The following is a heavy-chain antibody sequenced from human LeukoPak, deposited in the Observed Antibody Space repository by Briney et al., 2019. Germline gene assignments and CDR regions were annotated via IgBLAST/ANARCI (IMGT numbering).Heavy chain of an antibody. Sequence: GRSLRLSWAVAGFTLSSYAMHWVSQAPGKGMEWVAVISSDGSNKYYAASVKGRSTISRDNSKHTLYLQMNSLRTEDTSVTYCARSLTGTTSDAFDIWGQGTMVTVSS. V-gene: IGHV3-30-3*01. CDR3: ARSLTGTTSDAFDI. CDR2: ISSDGSNK. CDR1: GFTLSSYA. D-gene: IGHD1-7*01. J-gene: IGHJ3*02.